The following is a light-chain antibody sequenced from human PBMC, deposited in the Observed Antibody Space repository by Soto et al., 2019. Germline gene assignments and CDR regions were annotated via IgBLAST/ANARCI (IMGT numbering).Light chain of an antibody. CDR3: SSYAGSNNFV. V-gene: IGLV2-14*02. J-gene: IGLJ7*01. Sequence: QSALTQPASVSGSPGQSITISCTGTSSDVGNYNLVSWYQHHPGKAPKLIIYEGSKRPSGVSSRFSGSKSGNTASLTVSGLQAEDEADYYCSSYAGSNNFVFGTGTQLTVL. CDR1: SSDVGNYNL. CDR2: EGS.